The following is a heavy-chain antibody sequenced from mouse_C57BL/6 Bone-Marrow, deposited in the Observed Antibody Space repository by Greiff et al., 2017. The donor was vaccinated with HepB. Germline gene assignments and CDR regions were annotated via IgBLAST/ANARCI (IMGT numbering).Heavy chain of an antibody. CDR1: GFTFSDFY. Sequence: EVKVVESGGGLVQSGRSLRLSCATSGFTFSDFYMEWVRQAPGKGLEWIAASRNKANDDTTEYSASVKGRFIVSRDTSQSILYLQMNALRAEDTAIYYCARDYGSSYRYFDVWGTGTTVTVSS. CDR2: SRNKANDDTT. CDR3: ARDYGSSYRYFDV. J-gene: IGHJ1*03. D-gene: IGHD1-1*01. V-gene: IGHV7-1*01.